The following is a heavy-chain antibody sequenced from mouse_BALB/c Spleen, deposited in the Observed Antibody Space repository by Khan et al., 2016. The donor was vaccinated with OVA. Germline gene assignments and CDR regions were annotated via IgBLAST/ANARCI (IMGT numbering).Heavy chain of an antibody. Sequence: EVKLEESGPGLVKPSQSLSLTCTVTGYSITSDYAWNWIRQFPGNKLEWMGYISSTGSTSYNPSLKSRISITRDTSKNQFFLQLKFVTTEDTATYYCARSLYYSYGYALDCWGRGTSVTVSS. J-gene: IGHJ4*01. V-gene: IGHV3-2*02. CDR2: ISSTGST. CDR3: ARSLYYSYGYALDC. CDR1: GYSITSDYA. D-gene: IGHD2-12*01.